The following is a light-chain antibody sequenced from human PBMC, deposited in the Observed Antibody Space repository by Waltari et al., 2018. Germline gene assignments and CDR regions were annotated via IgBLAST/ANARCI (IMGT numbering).Light chain of an antibody. J-gene: IGKJ1*01. CDR1: QSVLHSSNNKNY. Sequence: DIVMTQSPESLAVSLGERATITCKSSQSVLHSSNNKNYFPWYQQKQGQPPKLLNTWASXRKSGVXXXFXXSGSGXDFTLXIXSLQAEDVAVYYCQQFQSHLRTFGQGTKVEIK. CDR3: QQFQSHLRT. CDR2: WAS. V-gene: IGKV4-1*01.